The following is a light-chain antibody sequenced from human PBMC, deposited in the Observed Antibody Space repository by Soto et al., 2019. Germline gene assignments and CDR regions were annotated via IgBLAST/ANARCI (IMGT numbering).Light chain of an antibody. CDR1: QSVSSSY. Sequence: ESVLTQSPGTLSLSTGERATLSCRASQSVSSSYLAWYQQKPGQAPRLLIDGASSTATGIPDRFSGSGSGTVFTLTISRLEPEEFAVYYCQQYGSSSWTFGQGTKVEIK. CDR3: QQYGSSSWT. CDR2: GAS. J-gene: IGKJ1*01. V-gene: IGKV3-20*01.